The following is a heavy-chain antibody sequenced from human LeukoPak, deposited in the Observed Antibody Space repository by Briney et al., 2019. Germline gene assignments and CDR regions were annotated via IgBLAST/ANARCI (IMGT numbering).Heavy chain of an antibody. D-gene: IGHD6-13*01. CDR1: GGSISSSSYY. Sequence: PSETLSLTCTVSGGSISSSSYYWGWIRQPPGTGLEWIGSIYYSGSTYYNPSLKSRVTISVDTSKNQFSLKLSSVTAADTAVYYCASGPRVYDYWGQGTLVTVSS. J-gene: IGHJ4*02. CDR2: IYYSGST. CDR3: ASGPRVYDY. V-gene: IGHV4-39*01.